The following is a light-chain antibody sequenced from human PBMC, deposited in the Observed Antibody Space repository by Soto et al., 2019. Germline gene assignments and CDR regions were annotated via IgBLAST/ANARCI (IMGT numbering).Light chain of an antibody. J-gene: IGKJ1*01. CDR2: GAS. CDR1: QSVSSY. CDR3: QQYNTWLSWT. V-gene: IGKV3-15*01. Sequence: EKVMTQSPATLSMSPGERATLSCRASQSVSSYLAWYQQKPGQAPRLLIYGASTRATGIPARFSGRGSGTEFTLTISSLQSEDFAVYYCQQYNTWLSWTFGQGTKVEI.